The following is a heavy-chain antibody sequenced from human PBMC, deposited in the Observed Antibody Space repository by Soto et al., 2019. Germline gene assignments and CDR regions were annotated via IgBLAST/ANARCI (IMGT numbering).Heavy chain of an antibody. D-gene: IGHD4-17*01. Sequence: EVQLLESGGGLVQPGGSLRLSCAASGFTFSSYAMNWVRQAPGKGLEWVSVISGSGGSTYYADAVKGRFTISRDNSKNPLYLQMNSLRAEDTAVYYCAKRTVGWYFGLWGRGTLVTVSS. CDR3: AKRTVGWYFGL. V-gene: IGHV3-23*01. CDR2: ISGSGGST. CDR1: GFTFSSYA. J-gene: IGHJ2*01.